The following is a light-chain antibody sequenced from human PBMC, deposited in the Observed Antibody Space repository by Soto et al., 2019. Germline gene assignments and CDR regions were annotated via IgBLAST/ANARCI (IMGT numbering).Light chain of an antibody. CDR2: EVS. Sequence: QSALTQPASVSGSPGQSITSSCTGTSSDVGGYNYVSWYQQHPGKAPKLIIYEVSHRPSGASNHFSGYKSGNTASLTISGLQPEDEADYYCSSYTSTSTPCVFGTGTKLTVL. CDR1: SSDVGGYNY. CDR3: SSYTSTSTPCV. J-gene: IGLJ1*01. V-gene: IGLV2-14*01.